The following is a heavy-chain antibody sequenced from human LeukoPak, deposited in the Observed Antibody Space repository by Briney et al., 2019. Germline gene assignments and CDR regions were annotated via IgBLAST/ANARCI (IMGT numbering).Heavy chain of an antibody. CDR3: ARDREDIVATIIDY. D-gene: IGHD5-12*01. Sequence: GGSLRLSCAASGFTFSSYWMSWVRQAPGKGLEWVANIKQDGSEKYYVDSVKGRFTISRDNSKNTLYLQMNSLRAEDTAVYYCARDREDIVATIIDYWGQGTLVTVSS. CDR1: GFTFSSYW. V-gene: IGHV3-7*01. J-gene: IGHJ4*02. CDR2: IKQDGSEK.